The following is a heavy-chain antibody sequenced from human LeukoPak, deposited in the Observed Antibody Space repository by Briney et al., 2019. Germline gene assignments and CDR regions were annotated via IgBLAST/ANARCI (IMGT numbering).Heavy chain of an antibody. V-gene: IGHV4-34*01. D-gene: IGHD2-2*01. CDR3: ARVNVVVPAPNWFDP. Sequence: SETLSLTCAVYGGSFSGYYWSWIRQPPGKGLEWIGEINHSGSTNYNPSLKSRVTISVDTSKNQLSLKLSSVTAADTAVYYCARVNVVVPAPNWFDPWGQGTLVTVSS. CDR1: GGSFSGYY. J-gene: IGHJ5*02. CDR2: INHSGST.